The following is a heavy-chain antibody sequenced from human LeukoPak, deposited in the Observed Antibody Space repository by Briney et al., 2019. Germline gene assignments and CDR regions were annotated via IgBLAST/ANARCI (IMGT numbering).Heavy chain of an antibody. CDR2: ISSSSSYI. CDR3: ARGLPSPQYYDFWSGALEGYYMDV. D-gene: IGHD3-3*01. Sequence: PGGSLRLSCAASGFTFSSYSMNWVRQAPGKGLEWVSSISSSSSYIYYADSVKGRFTISRDNAKNSLYLQMNSLRAEDTAVYYCARGLPSPQYYDFWSGALEGYYMDVWGKGTTVTVSS. CDR1: GFTFSSYS. V-gene: IGHV3-21*01. J-gene: IGHJ6*03.